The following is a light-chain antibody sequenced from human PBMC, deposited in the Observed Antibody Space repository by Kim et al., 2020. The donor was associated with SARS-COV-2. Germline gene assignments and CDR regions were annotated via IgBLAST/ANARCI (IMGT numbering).Light chain of an antibody. CDR3: QSAHNSGSYDWV. Sequence: PGQTAMITCLRESLSKHYASWYRQRPCQAPILVIYKVSERPSGIPERISGSSSGTTVTLTISGVQTEDEADYYCQSAHNSGSYDWVFGGGTKLTVL. CDR2: KVS. V-gene: IGLV3-25*03. CDR1: SLSKHY. J-gene: IGLJ3*02.